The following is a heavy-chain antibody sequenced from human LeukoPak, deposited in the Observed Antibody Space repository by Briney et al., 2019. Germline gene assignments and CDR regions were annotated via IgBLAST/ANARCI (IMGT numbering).Heavy chain of an antibody. V-gene: IGHV3-7*03. CDR3: ARDKGYSYGYALLKNWFDP. CDR2: IKQDGSEK. D-gene: IGHD5-18*01. J-gene: IGHJ5*02. CDR1: GFTFSSYW. Sequence: GGSLRLSCAASGFTFSSYWMSWVRQAPGKGLEWVANIKQDGSEKYYVDSVKGRFTISRDNAKNSLYLQMNSLRAEDTAVYYCARDKGYSYGYALLKNWFDPWGQGTLVTVSS.